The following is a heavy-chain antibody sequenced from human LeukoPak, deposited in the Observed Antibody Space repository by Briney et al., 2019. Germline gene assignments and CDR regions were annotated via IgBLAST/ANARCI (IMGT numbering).Heavy chain of an antibody. V-gene: IGHV3-49*04. CDR1: GFTFGDYA. D-gene: IGHD3-16*02. Sequence: PGRSLRLSCTASGFTFGDYAMSWVRQAPGKGLEWVGFIRSKAYGGTTEYAASVKGRFTISRDDSKSIAYLQMNSLKTEDTAVYYCTGDPYYVWGSYRSDYWGQGTLVTVSS. CDR3: TGDPYYVWGSYRSDY. J-gene: IGHJ4*02. CDR2: IRSKAYGGTT.